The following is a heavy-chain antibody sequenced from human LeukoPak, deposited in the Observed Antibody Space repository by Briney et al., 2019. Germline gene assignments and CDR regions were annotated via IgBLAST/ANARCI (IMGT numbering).Heavy chain of an antibody. Sequence: PGGSLRLSCAASGFTFSSYAMTWVRQAPGKGLEWVSGISGSGGSTYYADSVKGRFTISRDNSKNTLYLQMNSLRAEDTAVYYCAKGFDVTPTYFHHWGQGTLVTVSS. D-gene: IGHD2-15*01. V-gene: IGHV3-23*01. CDR1: GFTFSSYA. J-gene: IGHJ1*01. CDR3: AKGFDVTPTYFHH. CDR2: ISGSGGST.